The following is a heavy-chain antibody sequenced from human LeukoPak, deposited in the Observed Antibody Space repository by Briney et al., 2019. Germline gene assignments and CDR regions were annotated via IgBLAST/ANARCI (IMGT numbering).Heavy chain of an antibody. J-gene: IGHJ6*02. D-gene: IGHD3-10*01. CDR1: GFTFRSYW. CDR2: INQDGSEK. V-gene: IGHV3-7*01. Sequence: GGSLRLSCEASGFTFRSYWMNWARQAPGKGLEWVAFINQDGSEKYYVDKVKGRFTITRDNAKNSLYLQMNSLRVEDTAVYYCARAISMVWGLFYYGMDVWGQGTTVTVSS. CDR3: ARAISMVWGLFYYGMDV.